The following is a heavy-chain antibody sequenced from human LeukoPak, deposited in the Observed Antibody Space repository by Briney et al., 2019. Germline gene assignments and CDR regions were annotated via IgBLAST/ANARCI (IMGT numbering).Heavy chain of an antibody. CDR2: INSDGSST. V-gene: IGHV3-74*01. Sequence: PGGSLRLSCAASGFTFSSYWMHWVRQAPGKGLVWVSRINSDGSSTSYADSVKGRFTISRDNAKNTLYLQMNSLRAEDTAVYYCARAVAAGPLDYWGQGTLVTVSS. CDR3: ARAVAAGPLDY. J-gene: IGHJ4*02. D-gene: IGHD6-19*01. CDR1: GFTFSSYW.